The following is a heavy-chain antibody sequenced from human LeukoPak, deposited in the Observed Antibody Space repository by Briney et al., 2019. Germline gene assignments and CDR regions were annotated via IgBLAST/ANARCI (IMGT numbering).Heavy chain of an antibody. CDR3: ARVMPHYSGSSGYALDY. D-gene: IGHD3-22*01. J-gene: IGHJ4*02. Sequence: GGSLRLSCAASGFSFSSYAINWVRQAPGKGLEWVSSISPSSSYIHYADSAKGRFTISRDNAKNSLYLQMNSLRAEDTAVYYCARVMPHYSGSSGYALDYWGQGALVTVSS. V-gene: IGHV3-21*01. CDR1: GFSFSSYA. CDR2: ISPSSSYI.